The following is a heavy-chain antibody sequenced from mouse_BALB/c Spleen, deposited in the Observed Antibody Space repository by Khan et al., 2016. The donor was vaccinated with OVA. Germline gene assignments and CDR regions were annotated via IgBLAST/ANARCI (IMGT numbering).Heavy chain of an antibody. J-gene: IGHJ3*01. CDR3: ARGGDSVFAY. Sequence: QVQLQQSGPELVKPGASVKMSCKASGYTFTDYVINWVKQRTGQGLEWIGDIYPGSGSTYYNEKFKGKATLTADKSSNTAYMQLSSLTCEDSAVYFCARGGDSVFAYWGQGTLVTVSA. D-gene: IGHD1-1*01. CDR1: GYTFTDYV. CDR2: IYPGSGST. V-gene: IGHV1-77*01.